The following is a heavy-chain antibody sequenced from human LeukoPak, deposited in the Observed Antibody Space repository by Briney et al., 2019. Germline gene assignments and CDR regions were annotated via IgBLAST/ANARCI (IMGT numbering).Heavy chain of an antibody. CDR1: GFTFSSYG. Sequence: GGSLRLSCAVSGFTFSSYGMHWVRQAPGKGLEWVAVISYDGSNKYYAGSVKGLFTISKDNSKTPLYLQMNSLRAEDTAVYYCAKVLLRLGELSPFDYWGQGTLVTVSS. D-gene: IGHD3-16*02. V-gene: IGHV3-30*18. J-gene: IGHJ4*02. CDR3: AKVLLRLGELSPFDY. CDR2: ISYDGSNK.